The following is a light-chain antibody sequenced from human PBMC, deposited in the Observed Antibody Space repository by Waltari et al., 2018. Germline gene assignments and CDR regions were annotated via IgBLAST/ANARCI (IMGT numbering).Light chain of an antibody. CDR2: DAS. CDR1: QSNSSY. V-gene: IGKV3-11*01. J-gene: IGKJ3*01. CDR3: QHRGHWPPVAT. Sequence: IVLTQSPATLSLSPGERATLSCRASQSNSSYLAWYQQRPGQSPRLLIYDASNRATGIPARFSGSGSGTDFTLTISSLEPEDFAVYYCQHRGHWPPVATFGPGTIVD.